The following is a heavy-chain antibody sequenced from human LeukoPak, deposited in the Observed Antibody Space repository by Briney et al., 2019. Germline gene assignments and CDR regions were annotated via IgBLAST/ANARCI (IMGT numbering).Heavy chain of an antibody. V-gene: IGHV4-59*01. CDR3: ARVLRAASWRSYDY. J-gene: IGHJ4*02. Sequence: SETLSLTCAVYGGSFSGYYWSWIRQPPGKGLEWIGYIYYNGDTSYNPSLKNRVIISIDTSSNQFSLRLNSMTAADTAMYYCARVLRAASWRSYDYWGQGSLVTVSS. D-gene: IGHD5-18*01. CDR1: GGSFSGYY. CDR2: IYYNGDT.